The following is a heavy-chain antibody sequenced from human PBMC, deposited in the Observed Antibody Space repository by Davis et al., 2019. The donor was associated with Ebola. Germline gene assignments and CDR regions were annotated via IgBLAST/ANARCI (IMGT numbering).Heavy chain of an antibody. CDR1: GFTFSSYA. Sequence: PGGPLRLSCAPSGFTFSSYAMHWVRPAPGKGLERVAVISYDGSNKYYADSVKGRFTISRDNSKNTLYLQMNSLRAEDTAVYYCARAVGDIVLVPAASVVAVAPTPVDYWGQGTLVTVSS. CDR3: ARAVGDIVLVPAASVVAVAPTPVDY. D-gene: IGHD2-2*01. CDR2: ISYDGSNK. J-gene: IGHJ4*02. V-gene: IGHV3-30*04.